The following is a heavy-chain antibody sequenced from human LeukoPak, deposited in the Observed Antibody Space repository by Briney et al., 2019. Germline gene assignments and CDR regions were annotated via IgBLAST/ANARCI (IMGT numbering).Heavy chain of an antibody. CDR3: AKVREGEDYFDY. CDR2: INKDGSKK. J-gene: IGHJ4*02. Sequence: GGSLRLSCAASGFTFSVYWMNWVRQAPWKGLEWLANINKDGSKKNYVHSVKGRFTISRDNSKNTLYLQMNSLRAEDTAVYYCAKVREGEDYFDYWGQGTLVTVSS. V-gene: IGHV3-7*03. CDR1: GFTFSVYW.